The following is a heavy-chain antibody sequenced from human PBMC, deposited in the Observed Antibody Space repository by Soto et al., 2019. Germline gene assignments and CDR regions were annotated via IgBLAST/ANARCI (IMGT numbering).Heavy chain of an antibody. D-gene: IGHD3-16*01. Sequence: SETLSLTCTVSGGSISSSSYYWGWIRQPPGKGLEWIGSIFYSGNTYYNPPLKSRVTISVDTSRNQFSLKLRSVTAADTAVYYCARVIRSPLLYLDPWGQGTLVTVSS. J-gene: IGHJ5*02. V-gene: IGHV4-39*01. CDR3: ARVIRSPLLYLDP. CDR1: GGSISSSSYY. CDR2: IFYSGNT.